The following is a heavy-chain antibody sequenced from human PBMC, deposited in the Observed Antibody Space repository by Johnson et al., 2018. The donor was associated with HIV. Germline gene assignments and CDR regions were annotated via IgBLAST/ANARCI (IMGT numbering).Heavy chain of an antibody. Sequence: VQLVESGGGLLQPGRSLRLSCAASGFTFDDYGMSWVRQAPGKGLEWVSGINWNGGSTGYADSVKCRFTISRDNAKNSLYLKMNSLRAEDTALYYCAKDTTFSSSHAFDIWGQGTMVTVSS. D-gene: IGHD6-6*01. CDR2: INWNGGST. V-gene: IGHV3-20*04. J-gene: IGHJ3*02. CDR3: AKDTTFSSSHAFDI. CDR1: GFTFDDYG.